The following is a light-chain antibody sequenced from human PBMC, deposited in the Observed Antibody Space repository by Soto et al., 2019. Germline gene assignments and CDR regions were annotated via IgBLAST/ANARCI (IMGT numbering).Light chain of an antibody. CDR1: SSGVGGYNY. Sequence: QSVLTQPASVSGSPGQSITISCTGTSSGVGGYNYVSWYQQHPGKAPKLMIYEVSNRPSGVSNRFSGSKSGNTASLTISGLQAEDEADYYCSSYTSTSTVFGTWTKVTVL. J-gene: IGLJ1*01. V-gene: IGLV2-14*01. CDR3: SSYTSTSTV. CDR2: EVS.